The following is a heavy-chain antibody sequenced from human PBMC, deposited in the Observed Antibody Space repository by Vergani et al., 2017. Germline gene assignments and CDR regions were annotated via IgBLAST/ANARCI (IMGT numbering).Heavy chain of an antibody. V-gene: IGHV4-59*01. J-gene: IGHJ4*02. CDR1: GGSISSYY. Sequence: QVQLQESGPGLVKPSETLSLTCTVSGGSISSYYWSWIRQPPGKGLEWIGYIYYSGSTNYNPSLKSRVTISVDTSKNQFSLKLGSVTAADTAVYYCARVFYGGNSCFDYWGQGTLVTVSS. D-gene: IGHD4-23*01. CDR2: IYYSGST. CDR3: ARVFYGGNSCFDY.